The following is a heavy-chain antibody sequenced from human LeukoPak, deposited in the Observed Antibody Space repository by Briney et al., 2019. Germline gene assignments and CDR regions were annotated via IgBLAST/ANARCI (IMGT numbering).Heavy chain of an antibody. Sequence: ASVKVSCKASGYTFTTYYMHWVRQAPGQGLEWKGIINPTGGDTTYAQIFQGRVTMTRDTSTSTFYMELSSLRYEDTAMYYCARGPVVTAMAYNWFDPWGQGTLVNVSS. CDR1: GYTFTTYY. CDR3: ARGPVVTAMAYNWFDP. J-gene: IGHJ5*02. CDR2: INPTGGDT. V-gene: IGHV1-46*01. D-gene: IGHD2-21*02.